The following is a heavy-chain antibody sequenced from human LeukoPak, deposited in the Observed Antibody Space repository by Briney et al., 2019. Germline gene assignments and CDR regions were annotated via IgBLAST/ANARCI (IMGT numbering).Heavy chain of an antibody. J-gene: IGHJ4*02. D-gene: IGHD2-2*01. V-gene: IGHV4-30-2*01. Sequence: SQTLSLTCAVSGGSVSSGGYSWSWIRQPPGKGLEWIGYIYHSGSTYYNPSLKNRVTISVDRSKNQFSLRLSSVTAADTAVYYCARGRVVPAALSNYWGQGTLVTVSS. CDR3: ARGRVVPAALSNY. CDR2: IYHSGST. CDR1: GGSVSSGGYS.